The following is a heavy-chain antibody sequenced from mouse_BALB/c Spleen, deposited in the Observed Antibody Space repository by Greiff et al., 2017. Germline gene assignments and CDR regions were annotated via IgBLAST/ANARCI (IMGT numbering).Heavy chain of an antibody. CDR2: ISSGGSYT. D-gene: IGHD1-1*02. J-gene: IGHJ4*01. CDR1: GFTFSSYA. CDR3: ARGYGRYYAMDY. V-gene: IGHV5-9-4*01. Sequence: EVQLVESGGGLVKPGGSLKLSCAASGFTFSSYAMSWVRQSPEKRLEWVAEISSGGSYTYYPDTVTGRFTISRDNAKNTLYLEMSSLRSEDTAMYYCARGYGRYYAMDYWGQGTSVTVSS.